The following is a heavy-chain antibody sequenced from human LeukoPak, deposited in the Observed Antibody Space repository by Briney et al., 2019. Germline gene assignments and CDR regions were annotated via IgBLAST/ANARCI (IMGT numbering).Heavy chain of an antibody. CDR3: ARVAAALNDAFGI. J-gene: IGHJ3*02. Sequence: ASVKVSCKASGYTFTSYGISWVRQAPGQGLEWMGWISAYNGNTNYAQKLQGIVTMTTDPSTSTAYMELRSLRSADTAVYYCARVAAALNDAFGIWGQGTMVTVSS. CDR1: GYTFTSYG. V-gene: IGHV1-18*01. CDR2: ISAYNGNT. D-gene: IGHD6-13*01.